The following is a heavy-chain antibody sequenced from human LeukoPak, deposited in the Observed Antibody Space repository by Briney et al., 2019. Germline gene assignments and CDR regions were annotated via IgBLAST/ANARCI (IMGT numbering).Heavy chain of an antibody. Sequence: GGSLRLSCAASGFTFSSYAMSWVRQAPGKGLEWVSAISGSGGSTYYADSVKGRFTISRDNSKNTLYLQMNSLRAEDTAVYYCAKASLRYCGGCYYFDYWGQGTLVTVSS. D-gene: IGHD2-21*01. J-gene: IGHJ4*02. V-gene: IGHV3-23*01. CDR3: AKASLRYCGGCYYFDY. CDR2: ISGSGGST. CDR1: GFTFSSYA.